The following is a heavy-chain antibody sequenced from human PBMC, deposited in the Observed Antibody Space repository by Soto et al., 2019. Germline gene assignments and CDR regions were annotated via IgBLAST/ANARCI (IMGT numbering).Heavy chain of an antibody. D-gene: IGHD3-10*01. Sequence: SETLSLTCTVSGGSISSYYWSWIRQPPGKGLEWIGYIYYSGSTYYNPSLKSRVTISVDTSKNQFSLKLSSVTAADTAVYYCARRGITMVRGNYYYYMDVWGKGTTVTVSS. CDR2: IYYSGST. V-gene: IGHV4-59*08. CDR1: GGSISSYY. J-gene: IGHJ6*03. CDR3: ARRGITMVRGNYYYYMDV.